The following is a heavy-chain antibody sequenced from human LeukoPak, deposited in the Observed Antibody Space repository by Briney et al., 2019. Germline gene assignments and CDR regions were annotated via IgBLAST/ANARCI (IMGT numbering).Heavy chain of an antibody. D-gene: IGHD6-13*01. Sequence: TSETLSLTCAVYGGSFSGYYWSWIRQPPGKGLEWIGEINHSGSTNYNPSLKSRVTISVDTSKNQFSLKLSSVTAADTGVYYCARGPGRYSSSWYRRTGYYFDYWGQGTLVTVSS. J-gene: IGHJ4*02. CDR2: INHSGST. CDR1: GGSFSGYY. CDR3: ARGPGRYSSSWYRRTGYYFDY. V-gene: IGHV4-34*01.